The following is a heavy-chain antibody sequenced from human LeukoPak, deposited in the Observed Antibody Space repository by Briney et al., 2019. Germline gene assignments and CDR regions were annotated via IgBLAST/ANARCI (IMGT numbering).Heavy chain of an antibody. V-gene: IGHV1-18*01. J-gene: IGHJ4*02. Sequence: ASVKVSCKAGDYSFINYGLTWVRQAPGEGLVWMGWISTYSGDTNYAQNFQGRVTLTRDTSTSTAYMDLNNLTPDDTAVYYCARVEYSSGRGDYWGPGTLVSVSS. CDR2: ISTYSGDT. CDR3: ARVEYSSGRGDY. CDR1: DYSFINYG. D-gene: IGHD3-22*01.